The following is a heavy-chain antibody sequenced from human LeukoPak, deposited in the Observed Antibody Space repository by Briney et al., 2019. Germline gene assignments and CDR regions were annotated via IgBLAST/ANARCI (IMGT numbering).Heavy chain of an antibody. CDR1: GFTFSSYW. Sequence: GGSLRLSCAASGFTFSSYWMSWVRQAPGKGLEWVANIKQDGSEKYYVDSVKGRFTISRDNSKNTLYLQMNSLRGEDTAVYYCAKDRYYDSSGPPGYYFDYWGQGTLVTVSS. J-gene: IGHJ4*02. D-gene: IGHD3-22*01. CDR2: IKQDGSEK. CDR3: AKDRYYDSSGPPGYYFDY. V-gene: IGHV3-7*03.